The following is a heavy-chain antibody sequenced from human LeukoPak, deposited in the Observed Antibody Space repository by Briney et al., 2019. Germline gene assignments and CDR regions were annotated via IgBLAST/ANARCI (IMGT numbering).Heavy chain of an antibody. CDR2: ITVSGGRT. CDR3: AKDATQGEDYYSYSGMDV. D-gene: IGHD3-16*01. CDR1: GFTFSSFA. J-gene: IGHJ6*02. V-gene: IGHV3-23*01. Sequence: GGSLTLSCAASGFTFSSFAMSWFRQAPGKEREWVSAITVSGGRTYYADSGKGRFTISRDNSKNTLYRQVNSLTAEEPAVYYWAKDATQGEDYYSYSGMDVWGQGTTVTVSS.